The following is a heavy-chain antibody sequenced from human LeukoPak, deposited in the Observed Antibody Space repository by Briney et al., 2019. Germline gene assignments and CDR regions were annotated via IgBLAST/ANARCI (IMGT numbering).Heavy chain of an antibody. CDR3: AKLKYDFWSGYADY. CDR2: ISSSSSYI. J-gene: IGHJ4*02. Sequence: GGSLRLSCAASGFTFSSYSMNWVRQAPGKGLEWVSSISSSSSYIYYADSVKGRFTISRDNAKNSLYLQMNSLRAEDTAVYYCAKLKYDFWSGYADYWGQGTLVTVSS. V-gene: IGHV3-21*04. D-gene: IGHD3-3*01. CDR1: GFTFSSYS.